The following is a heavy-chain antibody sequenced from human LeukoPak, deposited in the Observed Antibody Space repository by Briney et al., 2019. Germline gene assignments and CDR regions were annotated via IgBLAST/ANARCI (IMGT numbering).Heavy chain of an antibody. CDR2: ISAYNGNT. CDR3: ARDRRRYCSSTSCYGDPGYFDY. D-gene: IGHD2-2*01. V-gene: IGHV1-18*04. CDR1: GYTFTGYY. Sequence: ASVKVSCKASGYTFTGYYMHWVRQAPGQGLEWMGWISAYNGNTNYAQKLQGRVTMTTDTSTSTAYMELRSLRSDDTAVYYCARDRRRYCSSTSCYGDPGYFDYWGQGTLVTVSS. J-gene: IGHJ4*02.